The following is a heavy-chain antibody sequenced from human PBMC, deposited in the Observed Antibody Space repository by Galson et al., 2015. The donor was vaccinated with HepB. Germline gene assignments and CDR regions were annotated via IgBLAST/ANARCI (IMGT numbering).Heavy chain of an antibody. CDR2: ITRSGANT. D-gene: IGHD2-15*01. J-gene: IGHJ4*02. CDR3: AKYGIMVANNPYQLHF. Sequence: SLRLSCAASGFTFTSYAITWVRQAPGKGLEWVSSITRSGANTYYTDSVKARFTISRDNSRNTLLLQLNSLRASATAGYYCAKYGIMVANNPYQLHFWGQGTL. CDR1: GFTFTSYA. V-gene: IGHV3-23*01.